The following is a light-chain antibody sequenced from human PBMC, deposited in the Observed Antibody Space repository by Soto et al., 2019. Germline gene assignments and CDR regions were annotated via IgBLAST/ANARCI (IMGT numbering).Light chain of an antibody. CDR2: GAS. CDR3: QQYGSSLPIT. V-gene: IGKV3-20*01. J-gene: IGKJ5*01. CDR1: QSVISSY. Sequence: EIVLTQSPGTLSLSPVERGTLSCMASQSVISSYLAWYQQKPGQAPRLLIYGASSRATGIPDRFSGSGSGTDFTLTISRLEPEDFAVYYCQQYGSSLPITFGQGTRLEIK.